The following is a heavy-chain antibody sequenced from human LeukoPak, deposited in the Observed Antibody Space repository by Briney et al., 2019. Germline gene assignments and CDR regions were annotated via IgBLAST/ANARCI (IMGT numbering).Heavy chain of an antibody. V-gene: IGHV4-30-2*01. CDR3: AREKYYDFWSGYDYFDY. CDR1: GGSISSGGYS. CDR2: IYHSGST. Sequence: SETLSLTCAVSGGSISSGGYSWSWIRQPPGKGLEWIGYIYHSGSTYYNPSLKSRVTISVDTSKNQFSLKLSSVTAADTAVYYCAREKYYDFWSGYDYFDYWGQGTLVTVSS. J-gene: IGHJ4*02. D-gene: IGHD3-3*01.